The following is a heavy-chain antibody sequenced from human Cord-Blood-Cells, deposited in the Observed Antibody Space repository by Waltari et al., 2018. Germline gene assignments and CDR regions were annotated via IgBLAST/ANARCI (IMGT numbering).Heavy chain of an antibody. J-gene: IGHJ4*02. D-gene: IGHD6-6*01. Sequence: EVQLVESGGGLVQPGRSLRLSCAASGFTFDDYAMHWVGQAPGKGLEWVSGISWNSGSIGYADSVKGRFTISRDNAKNSLYLQMNSLRAEDTDLYYCAKAVYSSSYFDYWGQGTLVTVSS. V-gene: IGHV3-9*01. CDR1: GFTFDDYA. CDR2: ISWNSGSI. CDR3: AKAVYSSSYFDY.